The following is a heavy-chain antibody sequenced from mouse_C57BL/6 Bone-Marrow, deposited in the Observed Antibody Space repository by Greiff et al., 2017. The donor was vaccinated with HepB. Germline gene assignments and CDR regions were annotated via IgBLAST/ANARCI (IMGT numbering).Heavy chain of an antibody. J-gene: IGHJ3*01. CDR2: IDPANGDT. D-gene: IGHD2-14*01. CDR3: TTVPAWFAY. Sequence: VQLQQSGAELVRPGASVKLSCTASGFNIKDDYMHWVKQRPEQGLEWIGWIDPANGDTEYASKFQGKATITADTSSNTAYLQLSSLTSEDTAFSYCTTVPAWFAYWGQGTLVTVSA. CDR1: GFNIKDDY. V-gene: IGHV14-4*01.